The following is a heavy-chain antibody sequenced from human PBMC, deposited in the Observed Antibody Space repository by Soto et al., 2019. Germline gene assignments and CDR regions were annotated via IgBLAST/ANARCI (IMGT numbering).Heavy chain of an antibody. D-gene: IGHD1-26*01. CDR1: GFTFSNYW. Sequence: PGGSLRLSCAASGFTFSNYWMNWARQAPGKGLEWVANIDKDGGETNYVNSVKGRFTISVDTSKKQFSLKLSSVTAADTAVYYCARSLYSGSYTNWFDPWGQGTLVTVSS. J-gene: IGHJ5*02. CDR2: IDKDGGET. CDR3: ARSLYSGSYTNWFDP. V-gene: IGHV3-7*03.